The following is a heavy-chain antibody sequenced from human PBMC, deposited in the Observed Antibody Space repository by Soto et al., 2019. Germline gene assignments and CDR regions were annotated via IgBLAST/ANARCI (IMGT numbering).Heavy chain of an antibody. CDR1: GGSISSYY. Sequence: SETLSLTCTVSGGSISSYYWSWIRQPPGKGLEWIGYIYYSGSTNYNPSLKSRVTISVDTSKNQFSLKLSSVTAADTAVYYCARHSSNVLRYFEWPREIDYRGKRTLVPVAS. CDR2: IYYSGST. CDR3: ARHSSNVLRYFEWPREIDY. V-gene: IGHV4-59*08. J-gene: IGHJ4*01. D-gene: IGHD3-9*01.